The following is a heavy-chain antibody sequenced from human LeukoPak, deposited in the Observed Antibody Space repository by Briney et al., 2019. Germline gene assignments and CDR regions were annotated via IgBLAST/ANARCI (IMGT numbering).Heavy chain of an antibody. Sequence: YADSVKGRFTISRDNAKNSLYLQMNSLRAEDTAVYYCARNGRYCSSTSCYGSRRYYYYMDVWGKGTTVTVSS. D-gene: IGHD2-2*01. CDR3: ARNGRYCSSTSCYGSRRYYYYMDV. J-gene: IGHJ6*03. V-gene: IGHV3-11*01.